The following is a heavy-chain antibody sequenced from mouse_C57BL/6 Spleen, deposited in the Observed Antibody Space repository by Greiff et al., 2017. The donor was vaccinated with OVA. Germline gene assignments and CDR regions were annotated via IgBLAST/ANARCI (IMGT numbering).Heavy chain of an antibody. V-gene: IGHV5-6*01. Sequence: EVHLVESGGDLVKPGGSLKLSCAASGFTFSSYGMSWVRQTPDKRLEWVATISSGGSYTYYPDSVKGRFTISRDNAKNTLYLQMSSLKSEDTATYYCARQFFGGNYLDYWGQGTTLTVSS. D-gene: IGHD1-1*02. CDR3: ARQFFGGNYLDY. CDR1: GFTFSSYG. J-gene: IGHJ2*01. CDR2: ISSGGSYT.